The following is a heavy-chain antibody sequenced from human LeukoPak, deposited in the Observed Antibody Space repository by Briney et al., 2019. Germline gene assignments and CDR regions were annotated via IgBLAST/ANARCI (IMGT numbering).Heavy chain of an antibody. Sequence: GASVKVSCKASGYTFTSYGISWVRQAPGQGLEWMGWISAYNGNTNYAQKLQGRVTMTTDTSTSTAYMELRSLRSDDTAVYYCARERREYSSTSALFYWGQGTLVTVSS. V-gene: IGHV1-18*01. CDR1: GYTFTSYG. J-gene: IGHJ4*02. CDR3: ARERREYSSTSALFY. D-gene: IGHD6-6*01. CDR2: ISAYNGNT.